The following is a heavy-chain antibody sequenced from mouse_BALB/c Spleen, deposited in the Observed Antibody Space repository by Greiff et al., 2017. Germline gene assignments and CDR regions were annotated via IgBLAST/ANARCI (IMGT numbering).Heavy chain of an antibody. CDR1: GYTFTDYW. V-gene: IGHV1-69*01. J-gene: IGHJ4*01. CDR3: ARRRAYYGYDDAMDY. Sequence: QVQLKQPGAELVMPGASVKMSCKASGYTFTDYWMHWVKQRPGQGLEWIGAIDTSDSYTSYNQKFKGKATLTVDESSSTAYMQLSSLTSEDSAVYYCARRRAYYGYDDAMDYWGQGNSGTVAS. D-gene: IGHD2-9*01. CDR2: IDTSDSYT.